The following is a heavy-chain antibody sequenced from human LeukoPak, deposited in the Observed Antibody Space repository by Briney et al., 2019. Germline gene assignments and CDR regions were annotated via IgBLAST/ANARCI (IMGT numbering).Heavy chain of an antibody. D-gene: IGHD4-17*01. CDR2: IYWNGGRT. V-gene: IGHV3-20*04. J-gene: IGHJ4*02. CDR1: GFMFDDYG. CDR3: ARDYDYGDYPGY. Sequence: GGSLRLSCAAPGFMFDDYGMSWVRQAPGKGLEWVSGIYWNGGRTGYADSVKGRFTISRDNAKNSLYLQMNSLRAEDTALYYCARDYDYGDYPGYWGQGTLVTVSS.